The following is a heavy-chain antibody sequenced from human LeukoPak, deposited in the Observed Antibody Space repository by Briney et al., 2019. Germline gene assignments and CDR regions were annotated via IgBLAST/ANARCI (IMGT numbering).Heavy chain of an antibody. J-gene: IGHJ4*02. V-gene: IGHV4-31*03. CDR2: IYYSGST. Sequence: PSETLSLTCTVSGGSVSSGSYYWSWIRQPPGKGLEWIGYIYYSGSTYYNPSLKSRVTISVDTSKNQFSLKLSSVTAADTAVYYCARDRRYYFDYWGQGTLVTVSS. CDR3: ARDRRYYFDY. CDR1: GGSVSSGSYY.